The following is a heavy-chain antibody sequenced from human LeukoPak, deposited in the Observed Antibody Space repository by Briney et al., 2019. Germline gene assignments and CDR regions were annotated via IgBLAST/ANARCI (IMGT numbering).Heavy chain of an antibody. V-gene: IGHV3-48*01. D-gene: IGHD6-25*01. J-gene: IGHJ4*02. CDR2: ISSSRTI. CDR3: ARRGYSSGWNRFDY. CDR1: GFTFSRYS. Sequence: GGSLRLSCAASGFTFSRYSMNWVRQAPGKGLEWVSYISSSRTIHYADSVKGRFTISRDNAKNSLYLQMNSLRAEDTAVYYCARRGYSSGWNRFDYWGQGTLVTVSS.